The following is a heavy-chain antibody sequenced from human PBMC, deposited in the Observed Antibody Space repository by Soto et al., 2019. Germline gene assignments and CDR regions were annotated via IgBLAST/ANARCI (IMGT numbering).Heavy chain of an antibody. V-gene: IGHV4-4*09. CDR2: IYLSGFT. D-gene: IGHD3-10*01. CDR1: GGSISSYY. J-gene: IGHJ4*02. CDR3: ARRRFGELSDFDY. Sequence: PSETLSLTCTVSGGSISSYYWSWIRQHPGKGLEWIGYIYLSGFTYSNPSLKSRVSMSIDTSKNEFSLKLTSVTAADTAVYYCARRRFGELSDFDYWGQGTLVTVSS.